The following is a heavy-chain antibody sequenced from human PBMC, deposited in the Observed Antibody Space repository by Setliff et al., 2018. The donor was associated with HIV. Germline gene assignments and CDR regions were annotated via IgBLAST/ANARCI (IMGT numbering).Heavy chain of an antibody. CDR1: GYTFTIYS. V-gene: IGHV1-18*01. J-gene: IGHJ4*02. CDR3: ARTLPQYTNLFDY. D-gene: IGHD5-18*01. CDR2: ISGYNGNT. Sequence: ASVKVSCKASGYTFTIYSINWVRQAPGQGLEWMGSISGYNGNTNYAQKFQGRVTMTRDTSISTAYMELSRLRSDDTAVYYCARTLPQYTNLFDYWGQGTLVTVSS.